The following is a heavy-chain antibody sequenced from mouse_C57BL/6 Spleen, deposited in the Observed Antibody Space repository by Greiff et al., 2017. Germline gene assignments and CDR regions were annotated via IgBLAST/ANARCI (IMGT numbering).Heavy chain of an antibody. J-gene: IGHJ4*01. CDR1: GYTFTSYW. Sequence: QVQLQQPGAELVRPGSSVKLSCKASGYTFTSYWMHWVKQRPIQGLEWIGNIDPSDSETHYNQKFKDKATLTVDKSSSTAYMQLSSLTSEDSAVYYCARYYYGYDYAMDYWGQGTSVTVSS. CDR2: IDPSDSET. V-gene: IGHV1-52*01. CDR3: ARYYYGYDYAMDY. D-gene: IGHD2-2*01.